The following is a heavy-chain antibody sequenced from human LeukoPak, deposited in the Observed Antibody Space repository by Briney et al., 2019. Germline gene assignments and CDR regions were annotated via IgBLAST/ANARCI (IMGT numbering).Heavy chain of an antibody. CDR3: ARDSFRDYYYMDV. Sequence: PSETLSLTCTVSGGSISSYYWGWIRQPPGKGLEWIGSIYYSGSTNYNPSLKSRVTISVDTSKNQFSLKMSSVTAADTAMYYCARDSFRDYYYMDVWGKGTTVTVSS. CDR2: IYYSGST. J-gene: IGHJ6*03. CDR1: GGSISSYY. V-gene: IGHV4-39*07.